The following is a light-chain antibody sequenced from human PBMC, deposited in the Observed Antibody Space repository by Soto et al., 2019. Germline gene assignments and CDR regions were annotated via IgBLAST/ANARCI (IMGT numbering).Light chain of an antibody. CDR2: NVN. Sequence: QSALTQPPSASRSPGQADTISSTGSTRDIGRYNFVSWHQFRPGEAHQLIIYNVNGRPSGVPRRFSGSKSGNTASLTVSGLQAVDEADYYCSSYSDTNICVFGTGTKVT. J-gene: IGLJ1*01. CDR1: TRDIGRYNF. CDR3: SSYSDTNICV. V-gene: IGLV2-8*01.